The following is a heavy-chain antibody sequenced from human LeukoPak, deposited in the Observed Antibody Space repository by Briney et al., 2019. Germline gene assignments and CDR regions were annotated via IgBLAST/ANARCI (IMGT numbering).Heavy chain of an antibody. Sequence: GGSLRLSCAASGFTFSSYAMSWVRQAPGKGLEWVSALSSNGGSTYYADSAKGRFTISRDNSKNTLYLQMNSLRAEDTAVYYCAKCRIGELTTFDMWGQGTLVTISS. D-gene: IGHD3-10*01. CDR2: LSSNGGST. CDR1: GFTFSSYA. CDR3: AKCRIGELTTFDM. V-gene: IGHV3-23*01. J-gene: IGHJ3*02.